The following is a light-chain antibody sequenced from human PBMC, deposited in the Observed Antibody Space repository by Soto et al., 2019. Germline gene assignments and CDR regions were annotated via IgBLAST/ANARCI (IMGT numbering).Light chain of an antibody. V-gene: IGKV1-39*01. Sequence: DIQLTQSPSSLAASIGDRVTITCRASQSIGSYLSWYQHKQGKAPKLLIFGASYLKGGVPSRFSGSGSGTDFTLTITSLDPDDFATYYCQQSYSTLMYTFGQGTKLEIK. CDR3: QQSYSTLMYT. J-gene: IGKJ2*01. CDR1: QSIGSY. CDR2: GAS.